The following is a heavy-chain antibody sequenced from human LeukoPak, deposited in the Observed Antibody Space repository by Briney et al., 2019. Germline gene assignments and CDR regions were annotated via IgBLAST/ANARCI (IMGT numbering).Heavy chain of an antibody. Sequence: GGSLRLSCAASGFTFSSYAMSWVRQAPGKGLEWVSAISGSGGSTYYADSVKGRFTISRDNSKNTLYLQMNSLRAEDTAVYYCAKNRGSRDGYNWAYSYYYYYMDVWGKGTTDTVSS. D-gene: IGHD5-24*01. CDR3: AKNRGSRDGYNWAYSYYYYYMDV. CDR1: GFTFSSYA. V-gene: IGHV3-23*01. CDR2: ISGSGGST. J-gene: IGHJ6*03.